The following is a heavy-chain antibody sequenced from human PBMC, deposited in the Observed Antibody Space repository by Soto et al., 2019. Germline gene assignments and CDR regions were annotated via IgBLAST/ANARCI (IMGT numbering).Heavy chain of an antibody. D-gene: IGHD2-21*01. CDR3: AGADCGGQCPCDY. V-gene: IGHV3-33*01. CDR2: IWYDGSVK. Sequence: GGSLRLSCAASGFIFGTYGMHWVRQAPGKGLEWVAGIWYDGSVKTYADSVKGRFSISRDNSQNTVYLQMNTLSAEDTAVYYCAGADCGGQCPCDYWGQGTLVTVSS. J-gene: IGHJ4*02. CDR1: GFIFGTYG.